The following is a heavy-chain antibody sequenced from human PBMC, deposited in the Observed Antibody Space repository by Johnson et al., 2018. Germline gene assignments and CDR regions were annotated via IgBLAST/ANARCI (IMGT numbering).Heavy chain of an antibody. CDR1: GFTFSSYG. J-gene: IGHJ6*02. CDR3: ASEMGIIRANYYYYGMDV. CDR2: ISYDGSNK. V-gene: IGHV3-30*03. D-gene: IGHD3-3*01. Sequence: QVQLVESGGGVVQPGRSLRLSCAASGFTFSSYGMHWVRQAPGKGLELVAVISYDGSNKYYADSVKGRFTISRDNSKNTRYLQMNSLRAEDTAVYYCASEMGIIRANYYYYGMDVWGQGTTVTVSS.